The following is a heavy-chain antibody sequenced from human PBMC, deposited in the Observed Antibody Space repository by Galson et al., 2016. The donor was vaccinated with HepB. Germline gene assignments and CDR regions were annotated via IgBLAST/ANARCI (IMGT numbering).Heavy chain of an antibody. J-gene: IGHJ4*02. CDR2: IRSNAYGATT. CDR1: GFSFGDYA. D-gene: IGHD5-18*01. Sequence: SLRLSCATSGFSFGDYAMSWVRQAPGKGLEWLGFIRSNAYGATTKYAASVKGRFTISRDDSKSIAYLQMDSLKTEDTAVYYCTRAHLWSPVSFFDYWGQGTLSPVSS. V-gene: IGHV3-49*04. CDR3: TRAHLWSPVSFFDY.